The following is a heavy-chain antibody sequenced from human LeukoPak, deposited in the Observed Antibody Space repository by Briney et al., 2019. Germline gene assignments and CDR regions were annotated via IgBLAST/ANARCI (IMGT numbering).Heavy chain of an antibody. CDR3: ARGILTGPIYAFDI. CDR1: GGSISSCY. CDR2: IYYTGST. J-gene: IGHJ3*02. Sequence: SETLSLTCTVSGGSISSCYWSWIRQPPGKGLEWIGHIYYTGSTNYNPSLKSRVTISVDTSKNQFSLKLSSVTAADTAVYYCARGILTGPIYAFDIWGQGTMVTVSS. D-gene: IGHD3-9*01. V-gene: IGHV4-59*01.